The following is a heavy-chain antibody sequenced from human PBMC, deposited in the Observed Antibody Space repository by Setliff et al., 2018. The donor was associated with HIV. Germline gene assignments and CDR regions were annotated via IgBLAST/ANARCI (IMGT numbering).Heavy chain of an antibody. V-gene: IGHV4-39*01. CDR3: ARYRYYYDSSGYGRWFDP. D-gene: IGHD3-22*01. Sequence: ASETLSLTCTVSGGSISSSSYYWGWIRQPPGKGLEWIGNIYYSGSTYYNSSLKSRVTISVDTSENQFSLRLNSVTAADTAVYYCARYRYYYDSSGYGRWFDPLGQGTLVTVSS. J-gene: IGHJ5*02. CDR2: IYYSGST. CDR1: GGSISSSSYY.